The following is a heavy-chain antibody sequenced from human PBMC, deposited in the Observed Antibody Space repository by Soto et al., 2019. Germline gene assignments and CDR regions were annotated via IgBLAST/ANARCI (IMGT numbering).Heavy chain of an antibody. CDR1: GFTFSSYW. CDR2: INSDGSST. CDR3: ARAPYYGSGSYYID. Sequence: LRLSCAASGFTFSSYWMHWVRQAPGKGLVWVSRINSDGSSTSYADSVKGRFTISRDNAKNTLYLQMNSLRAEDTAVYYCARAPYYGSGSYYIDWGQGTLVTVSS. J-gene: IGHJ4*02. D-gene: IGHD3-10*01. V-gene: IGHV3-74*01.